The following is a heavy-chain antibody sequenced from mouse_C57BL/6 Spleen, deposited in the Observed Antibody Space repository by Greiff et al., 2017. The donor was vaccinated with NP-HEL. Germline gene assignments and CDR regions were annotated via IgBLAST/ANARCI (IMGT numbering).Heavy chain of an antibody. CDR3: ARSDYYGSSYGFAY. D-gene: IGHD1-1*01. Sequence: QVQLQQPGAELVRPGSSVKLSCKASGYAFSSYWMNWVKQRPGKGLEWIGQIYPGDGDTNYNGKFKGKATLTADKSSSTAYMQLSSLTSEDSAVYFCARSDYYGSSYGFAYWGQGTLVTVSA. V-gene: IGHV1-80*01. J-gene: IGHJ3*01. CDR2: IYPGDGDT. CDR1: GYAFSSYW.